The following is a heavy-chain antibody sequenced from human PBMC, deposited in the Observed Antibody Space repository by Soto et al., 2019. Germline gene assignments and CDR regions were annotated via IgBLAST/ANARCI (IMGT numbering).Heavy chain of an antibody. D-gene: IGHD2-15*01. CDR1: GYIFTNYD. V-gene: IGHV1-8*01. CDR2: INPNSGNT. CDR3: AGSIKHGRVSRWFDP. J-gene: IGHJ5*02. Sequence: GASVKVSCKASGYIFTNYDINWVRQATGQGLEYLGWINPNSGNTGYVQKFKGRVTMTRNTSINTAYMELNSLRSEDTAVYYCAGSIKHGRVSRWFDPWGQGTLVTVYS.